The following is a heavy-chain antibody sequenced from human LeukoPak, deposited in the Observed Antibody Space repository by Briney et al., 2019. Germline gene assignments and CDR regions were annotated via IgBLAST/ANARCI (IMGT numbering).Heavy chain of an antibody. CDR1: GGTFSSYA. V-gene: IGHV1-69*05. J-gene: IGHJ3*02. CDR2: IIPIFGTA. CDR3: ARDGGDAFDI. Sequence: SVKVFCKASGGTFSSYAISWVRQAPGQGLEWMGGIIPIFGTANYAQKFQGRVTITTDESTSTAYMELSSLRSEDTAVYYCARDGGDAFDIWGQGTMVTVSS.